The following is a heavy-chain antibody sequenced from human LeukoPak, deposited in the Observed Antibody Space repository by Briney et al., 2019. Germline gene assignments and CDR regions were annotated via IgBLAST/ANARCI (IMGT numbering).Heavy chain of an antibody. CDR3: ARVRGSGYYSTPYYYCGMDV. Sequence: SETLSLTCTVSGGSISSYYWSWIRQPPGKGLEWIGYIYYSGSTNYNPSLKSRVTISVDTSKNQFSLKLSSVTAADTAVYYCARVRGSGYYSTPYYYCGMDVWGQGTTVTVSS. CDR2: IYYSGST. CDR1: GGSISSYY. D-gene: IGHD3-22*01. V-gene: IGHV4-59*01. J-gene: IGHJ6*02.